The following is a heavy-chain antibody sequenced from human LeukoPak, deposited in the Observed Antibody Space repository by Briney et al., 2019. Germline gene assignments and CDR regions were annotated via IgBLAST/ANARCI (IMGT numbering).Heavy chain of an antibody. CDR1: GFTFSSYE. V-gene: IGHV3-48*03. D-gene: IGHD5-24*01. Sequence: GGSLRLSCAASGFTFSSYEMNWVRQAPGKGLEWVSYISSSGSTIYYADSVKGRFTISRDNAKNSLYLQMNSPRAEDTAVYYCAGRDGYNFGYWGQGTLVTVSS. CDR2: ISSSGSTI. CDR3: AGRDGYNFGY. J-gene: IGHJ4*02.